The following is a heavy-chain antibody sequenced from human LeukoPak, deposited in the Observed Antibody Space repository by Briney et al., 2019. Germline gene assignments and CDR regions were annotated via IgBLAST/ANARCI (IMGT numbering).Heavy chain of an antibody. CDR3: ARGVEDIVVVPGNWFDP. Sequence: SETLSLTCTVSGGSISSYYWSWNRQPAGKGLEWIGRIYTSGSTNYNPSLKSRVTMSVDTSKNQFSLKLSSVTAADTAVYYCARGVEDIVVVPGNWFDPWGQGTLVTVSS. D-gene: IGHD2-2*01. J-gene: IGHJ5*02. CDR2: IYTSGST. V-gene: IGHV4-4*07. CDR1: GGSISSYY.